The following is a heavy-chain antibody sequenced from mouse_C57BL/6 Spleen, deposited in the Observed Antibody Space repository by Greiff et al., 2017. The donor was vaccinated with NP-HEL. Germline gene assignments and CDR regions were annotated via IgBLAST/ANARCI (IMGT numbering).Heavy chain of an antibody. CDR1: GYTFTSYW. V-gene: IGHV1-52*01. Sequence: QVQLQQPGAELVRPGSSVKLSCKASGYTFTSYWMHWVKQRPIQGLEWIGNIDPSDSETHYNQKFKDKATLTVDKSSSTAYMQLSSLTSEDSAVYYCARRHPYAMDYWGQGTSGTVSS. J-gene: IGHJ4*01. CDR3: ARRHPYAMDY. CDR2: IDPSDSET.